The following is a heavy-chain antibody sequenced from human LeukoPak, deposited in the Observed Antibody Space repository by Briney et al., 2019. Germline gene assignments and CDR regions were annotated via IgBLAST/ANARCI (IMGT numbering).Heavy chain of an antibody. Sequence: GASVKVSCKASGYTFTSSGISWVRQAPGQGLERMGWISAYNGNTNYAQKLQGRVTMTTDTSTSTAYMELRSLRSDDTAVYYCARVLAFDWLSWFDPWGQGTLVTVSS. D-gene: IGHD3-9*01. V-gene: IGHV1-18*01. CDR3: ARVLAFDWLSWFDP. CDR1: GYTFTSSG. CDR2: ISAYNGNT. J-gene: IGHJ5*02.